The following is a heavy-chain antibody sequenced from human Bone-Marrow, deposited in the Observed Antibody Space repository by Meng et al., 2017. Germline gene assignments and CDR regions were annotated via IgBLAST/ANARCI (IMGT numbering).Heavy chain of an antibody. CDR2: ISGSGGST. CDR3: AKDLEEGAGSYRGFDF. J-gene: IGHJ4*02. D-gene: IGHD3-10*01. V-gene: IGHV3-23*01. CDR1: GFTFSSYA. Sequence: GESLKISCAASGFTFSSYAMSWVRQAPGKGLEWVSAISGSGGSTYYADSVKGRFTISRDNSKNTLYLQMSSLRAEDTAFYYCAKDLEEGAGSYRGFDFWGQGTLVTVSS.